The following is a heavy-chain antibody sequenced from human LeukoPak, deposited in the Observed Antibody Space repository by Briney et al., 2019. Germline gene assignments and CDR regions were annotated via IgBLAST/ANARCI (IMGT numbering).Heavy chain of an antibody. V-gene: IGHV4-4*09. CDR3: ARENRYCSSTSCSTFDY. J-gene: IGHJ4*02. Sequence: PSETLSLTCTVSGGSISSYYWSWIRQPPGKGLEWIGYIYTSGSTYYNPSLKGRVTISVDTSKNQFSLKLSSVTAADTAVYYCARENRYCSSTSCSTFDYWGQGTLVTVSS. CDR2: IYTSGST. CDR1: GGSISSYY. D-gene: IGHD2-2*01.